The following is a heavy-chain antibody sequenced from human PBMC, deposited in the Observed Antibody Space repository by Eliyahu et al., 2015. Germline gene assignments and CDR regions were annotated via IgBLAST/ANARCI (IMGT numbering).Heavy chain of an antibody. J-gene: IGHJ2*01. Sequence: QLQLQESGPGLVTPSETLSLTCTXSGXXXXSGXXFWGXIRQPPGKXXEWFGSIYYSGSTYYNPSLKSRVTISVDASKNQFSLRLRSVTAADTAVYYCARTPYGFWYFDLWGRGTLVTVSS. V-gene: IGHV4-39*01. CDR3: ARTPYGFWYFDL. CDR2: IYYSGST. CDR1: GXXXXSGXXF. D-gene: IGHD2-2*03.